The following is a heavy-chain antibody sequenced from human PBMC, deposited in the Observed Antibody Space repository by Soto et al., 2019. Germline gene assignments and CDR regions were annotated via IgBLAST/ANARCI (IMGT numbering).Heavy chain of an antibody. Sequence: QVQVVQSGAELKKPGASVKVSCKASGNTLTSHWMHWVRQAPGQGLEWMGVIDPSGSSTIYAQKFQGRVTMTRDTSTSTVSMEVNSLRSEGTAVYYCARDNYYESSGSKGWYFDLWGRGTLVTVSS. D-gene: IGHD3-22*01. J-gene: IGHJ2*01. CDR2: IDPSGSST. CDR1: GNTLTSHW. V-gene: IGHV1-46*01. CDR3: ARDNYYESSGSKGWYFDL.